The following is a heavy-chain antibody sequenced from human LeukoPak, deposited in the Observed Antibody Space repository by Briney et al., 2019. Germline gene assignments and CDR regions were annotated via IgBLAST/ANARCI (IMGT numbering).Heavy chain of an antibody. J-gene: IGHJ3*02. Sequence: SDILSLTCTVSGGSITSRSYYWDWIRQPPGKGLEWIGSISYSGSPYHNPSLKSRVTIFVDTSKNQFSLKLSSVTAADTAVYYCARTPYCYDSSELSDAFDIWGQGTMVTVSS. CDR3: ARTPYCYDSSELSDAFDI. D-gene: IGHD3-22*01. CDR2: ISYSGSP. CDR1: GGSITSRSYY. V-gene: IGHV4-39*01.